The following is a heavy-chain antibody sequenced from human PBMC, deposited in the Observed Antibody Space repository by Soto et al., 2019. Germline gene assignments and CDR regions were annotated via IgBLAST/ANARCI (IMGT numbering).Heavy chain of an antibody. CDR3: VRDGSGNYFTY. CDR2: IYYSGGT. CDR1: GDSISSNY. V-gene: IGHV4-59*01. J-gene: IGHJ4*02. Sequence: SETLSLTCTVSGDSISSNYWSWIRQTPGKGLEWIGYIYYSGGTNYNPSLKSRVTISLDTSKNHLSLALSSVTAADTAVYYCVRDGSGNYFTYWGQGTLVTVSS. D-gene: IGHD2-15*01.